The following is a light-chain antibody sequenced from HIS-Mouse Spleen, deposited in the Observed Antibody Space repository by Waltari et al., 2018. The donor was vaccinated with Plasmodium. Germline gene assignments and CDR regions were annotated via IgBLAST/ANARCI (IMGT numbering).Light chain of an antibody. Sequence: SYELTQPPSVSVSPGQTASITCSGDKLGEKYACWYQQKPGQSPVLVIYQDSKRPSGIPERFSGSNSGNTAPLTISGTQAMDEADYYCQAWDSSTAYVVFGGGTKLTVL. CDR1: KLGEKY. CDR3: QAWDSSTAYVV. V-gene: IGLV3-1*01. J-gene: IGLJ2*01. CDR2: QDS.